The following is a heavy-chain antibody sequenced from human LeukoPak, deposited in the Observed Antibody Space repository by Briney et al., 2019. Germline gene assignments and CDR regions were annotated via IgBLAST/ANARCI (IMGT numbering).Heavy chain of an antibody. V-gene: IGHV4-59*01. D-gene: IGHD1-26*01. J-gene: IGHJ4*02. CDR3: ARVGGSTWGPYYFDY. Sequence: SETLSLTCTVSGGSISSYYWSWIRQPPGKGLEWIGYIYYSGSTNYNPSLTSRVTISVDTSKNQFSLKLSSVTAADTAVYYCARVGGSTWGPYYFDYWGQGTLVTVSS. CDR1: GGSISSYY. CDR2: IYYSGST.